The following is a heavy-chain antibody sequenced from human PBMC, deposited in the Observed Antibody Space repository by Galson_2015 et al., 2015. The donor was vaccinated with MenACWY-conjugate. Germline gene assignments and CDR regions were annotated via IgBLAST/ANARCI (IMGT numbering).Heavy chain of an antibody. CDR2: IKSKTDGGTT. D-gene: IGHD2-15*01. CDR3: TTDPNIVVVVAEGSDWVDP. Sequence: SLRLSCAASGFTFSNAWMNWVRQAPGKGLEWVGRIKSKTDGGTTDYAAPVKGRFTISRDDSKNTLYLQMNSLKTEDTAVYYCTTDPNIVVVVAEGSDWVDPWGQGTLVTVSS. J-gene: IGHJ5*02. V-gene: IGHV3-15*07. CDR1: GFTFSNAW.